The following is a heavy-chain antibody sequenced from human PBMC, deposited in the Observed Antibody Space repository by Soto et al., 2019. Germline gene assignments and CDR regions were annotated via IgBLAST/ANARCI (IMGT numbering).Heavy chain of an antibody. V-gene: IGHV1-18*01. CDR1: GYTFTSYG. Sequence: QVPLVQSGAEVKKPGASVKVSCKASGYTFTSYGISWVRQAPGQGLEWMGWISAYNGNTNYAQKLQGRVTMTTDTSTSTAYMELRSRRSDDTAVYYCASSPITMVRGGPRYYFDYWGQGTLVTVSS. CDR2: ISAYNGNT. CDR3: ASSPITMVRGGPRYYFDY. D-gene: IGHD3-10*01. J-gene: IGHJ4*02.